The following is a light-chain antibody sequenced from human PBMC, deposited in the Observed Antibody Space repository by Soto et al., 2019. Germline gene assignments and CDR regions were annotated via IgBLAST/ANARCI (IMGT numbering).Light chain of an antibody. CDR3: RQYYSPPRYT. CDR2: WAS. CDR1: QSILYSSNNKNL. V-gene: IGKV4-1*01. J-gene: IGKJ2*01. Sequence: DIVMTQSPEYLAVSLGERATINCRSSQSILYSSNNKNLIAWYQQKPGQPPKLLIYWASTRQSGVPDWFSGSGSGRDFTLTISSLQAEDVAVYYCRQYYSPPRYTFGQGTRLGIK.